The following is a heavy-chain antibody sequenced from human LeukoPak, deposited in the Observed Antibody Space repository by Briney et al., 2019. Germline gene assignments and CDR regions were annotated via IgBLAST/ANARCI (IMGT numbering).Heavy chain of an antibody. CDR2: IYYSGST. Sequence: SETLSLTCTVSGGSINNYYWSWIRQPPGKGLEWIGYIYYSGSTCYNPSLKSRVTISVDTSKNQFSLKLSSVTAADTAVYYCARDAVGATTIWFDPWGQGTLVTVSS. V-gene: IGHV4-30-4*08. CDR1: GGSINNYY. D-gene: IGHD1-26*01. J-gene: IGHJ5*02. CDR3: ARDAVGATTIWFDP.